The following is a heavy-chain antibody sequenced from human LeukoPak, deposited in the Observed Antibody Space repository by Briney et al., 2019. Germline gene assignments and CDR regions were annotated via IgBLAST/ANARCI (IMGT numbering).Heavy chain of an antibody. CDR2: IYTSGST. Sequence: PSETLSLTCTVSGGSISSSSYYWGWLRQPPGKGLEWIGSIYTSGSTNYNPSLKSRVTMSVDTSKNQFSLKLSSVTAADTAVYYCARDYSSSPGGYYMDVWGKGTTVTVSS. J-gene: IGHJ6*03. D-gene: IGHD6-6*01. V-gene: IGHV4-39*07. CDR1: GGSISSSSYY. CDR3: ARDYSSSPGGYYMDV.